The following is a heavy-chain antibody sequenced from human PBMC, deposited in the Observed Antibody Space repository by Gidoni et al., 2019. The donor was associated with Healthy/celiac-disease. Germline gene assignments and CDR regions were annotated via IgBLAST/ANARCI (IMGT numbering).Heavy chain of an antibody. CDR2: IYSGGST. J-gene: IGHJ3*02. CDR1: GFTVSSNY. CDR3: ARDLLDYDSSGPDAFDI. V-gene: IGHV3-66*01. Sequence: EVQLVESGGGLVQPGGSLRLSCAASGFTVSSNYMSWVRQAPGKGLEWVSVIYSGGSTYYADSVKGRFTISRDNSKNTLYLQMNSLRAEDTAVYYCARDLLDYDSSGPDAFDIWGQGTMVTVSS. D-gene: IGHD3-22*01.